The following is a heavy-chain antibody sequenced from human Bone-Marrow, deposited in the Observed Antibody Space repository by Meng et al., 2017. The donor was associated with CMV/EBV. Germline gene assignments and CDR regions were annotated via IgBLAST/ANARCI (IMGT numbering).Heavy chain of an antibody. CDR1: GGSISSSSYY. D-gene: IGHD3-22*01. V-gene: IGHV4-39*07. J-gene: IGHJ4*02. Sequence: SETLSLTCTVSGGSISSSSYYWGWIRQPPGKGLEWIGSIYYSGSTYYNPSLKSRVTISVDTSKNQFSLKLSSVTAADTAVYYCARDYYYDSSGSGYWGQGTLVTVSS. CDR2: IYYSGST. CDR3: ARDYYYDSSGSGY.